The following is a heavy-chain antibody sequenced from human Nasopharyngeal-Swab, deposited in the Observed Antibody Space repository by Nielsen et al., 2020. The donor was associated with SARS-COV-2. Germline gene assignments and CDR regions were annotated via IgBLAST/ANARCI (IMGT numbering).Heavy chain of an antibody. CDR2: ISSSGSST. D-gene: IGHD2-21*02. Sequence: GESLNISCAASGFTFSSYAMSWVRQAPGKGLEWVSAISSSGSSTYYADSVKGRFTISRDNSKNTLYLQMNSLRAEDTAVYYCAKALLHIVVVTAPGGYWGQGTLVTISS. J-gene: IGHJ4*02. V-gene: IGHV3-23*01. CDR1: GFTFSSYA. CDR3: AKALLHIVVVTAPGGY.